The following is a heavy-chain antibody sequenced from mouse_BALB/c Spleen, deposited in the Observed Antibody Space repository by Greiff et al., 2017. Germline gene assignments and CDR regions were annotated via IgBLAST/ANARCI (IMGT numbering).Heavy chain of an antibody. CDR2: IDPANGNT. D-gene: IGHD2-1*01. V-gene: IGHV14-3*02. J-gene: IGHJ4*01. Sequence: EVQLQQSGAELVKPGASVKLSCTASGFNIKDTYMHWVKQRPEQGLEWIGRIDPANGNTKYDPKFQGKATITADTSSNTAYLQLSSLTSEDTAVYYCARGGNLYYYAMDYWGQGTSVTVS. CDR1: GFNIKDTY. CDR3: ARGGNLYYYAMDY.